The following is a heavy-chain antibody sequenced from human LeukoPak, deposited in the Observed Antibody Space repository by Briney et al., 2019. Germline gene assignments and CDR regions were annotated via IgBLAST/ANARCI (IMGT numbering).Heavy chain of an antibody. D-gene: IGHD6-6*01. J-gene: IGHJ4*02. CDR3: ARETGSSSPGPFDY. CDR1: GFTFSSYS. Sequence: GGSLRLSCAASGFTFSSYSMNWVRQAPGKGLEWVSSISSSSSYIHYADSVKGRFTISKDNAKNSLYLQMNSLRAEDTAVYYCARETGSSSPGPFDYWGQGTLVTVSS. CDR2: ISSSSSYI. V-gene: IGHV3-21*01.